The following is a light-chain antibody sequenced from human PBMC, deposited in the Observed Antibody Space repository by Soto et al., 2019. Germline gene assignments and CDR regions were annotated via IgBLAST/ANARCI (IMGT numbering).Light chain of an antibody. Sequence: DAVLTQSPLSLPVTLGQPPAISCRSSQSLVYSNGNAYLIGFQQRPGQSPRRLIYQVSTRDAGVPDRFSGSGSGTYFTLTISRVEAEDVGLYYCMQGTHWPWTFGQGTKVEIK. CDR3: MQGTHWPWT. CDR2: QVS. J-gene: IGKJ1*01. V-gene: IGKV2-30*01. CDR1: QSLVYSNGNAY.